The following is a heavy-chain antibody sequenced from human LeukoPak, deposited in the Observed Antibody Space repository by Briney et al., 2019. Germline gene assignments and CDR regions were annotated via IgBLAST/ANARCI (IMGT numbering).Heavy chain of an antibody. V-gene: IGHV1-69*05. D-gene: IGHD3-10*01. CDR1: GGTFSSYA. CDR2: IIPIFGTA. CDR3: AREGTMVQGSYHDYYYMDV. J-gene: IGHJ6*03. Sequence: SVKVSCKASGGTFSSYAISWVRQAPGQGLEWMGRIIPIFGTANYAQKFQGRVTITTDESTSTAYMELSSLRSEDTAVYYCAREGTMVQGSYHDYYYMDVWGKGTTVTVSS.